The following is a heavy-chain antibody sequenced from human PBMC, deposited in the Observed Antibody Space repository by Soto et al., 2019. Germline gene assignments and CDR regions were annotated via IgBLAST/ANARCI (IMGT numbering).Heavy chain of an antibody. D-gene: IGHD1-26*01. CDR3: ASSGSYRPFDY. J-gene: IGHJ4*02. CDR1: GFTFSDYY. CDR2: SRNRANSYST. V-gene: IGHV3-72*01. Sequence: EVQLVESGGGLVQPGGSLRLSCEASGFTFSDYYMDWVRQAPGKGLEWVGRSRNRANSYSTEYAASGKGRFTISRDDSKNSLYLEMNCWMTDDTAVYYCASSGSYRPFDYGGLCTLVTVTP.